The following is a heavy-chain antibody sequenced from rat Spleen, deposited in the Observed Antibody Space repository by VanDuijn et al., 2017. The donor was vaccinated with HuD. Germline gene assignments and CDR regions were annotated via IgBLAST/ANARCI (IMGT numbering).Heavy chain of an antibody. J-gene: IGHJ2*01. V-gene: IGHV2-13*01. CDR2: KWGDGST. Sequence: QVRLKESGPGLIQPSQTLSLTCTVSGFSLNNYGVIWVRQPPGKGLEWMGGKWGDGSTNYNSAFKSRLSISRDTSKNQVFLKMNSLQTDDTGTYYCTIHPRYWGQGVMVTVSS. D-gene: IGHD3-1*01. CDR1: GFSLNNYG. CDR3: TIHPRY.